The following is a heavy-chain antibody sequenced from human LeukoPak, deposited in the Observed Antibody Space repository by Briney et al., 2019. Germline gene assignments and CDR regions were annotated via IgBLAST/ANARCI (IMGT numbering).Heavy chain of an antibody. CDR1: GFTFDDYA. CDR2: ISWNSGSI. D-gene: IGHD1-1*01. V-gene: IGHV3-9*01. Sequence: PGGSLRLSCAASGFTFDDYAMHWVRQAPGKGLEWVSGISWNSGSIGYADSVKGRFTISRDNAKNSLYLQMNSLRAEDTALYYCAKGAWNDGIFDYWGQGTLVTVSS. CDR3: AKGAWNDGIFDY. J-gene: IGHJ4*02.